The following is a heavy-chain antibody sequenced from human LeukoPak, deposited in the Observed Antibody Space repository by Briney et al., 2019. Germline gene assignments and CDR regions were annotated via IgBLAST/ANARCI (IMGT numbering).Heavy chain of an antibody. Sequence: QPGGSLRLSCVASGFTFSSYWMHWVRQAPGKGLVWVSRINSDGSSTTYADSVKGRFTISRDNAENTLYLQMNSLRAEDTAIYYCARQYSYDSSGYYPWDYWGQGTLVTVSS. D-gene: IGHD3-22*01. CDR2: INSDGSST. CDR1: GFTFSSYW. CDR3: ARQYSYDSSGYYPWDY. V-gene: IGHV3-74*01. J-gene: IGHJ4*02.